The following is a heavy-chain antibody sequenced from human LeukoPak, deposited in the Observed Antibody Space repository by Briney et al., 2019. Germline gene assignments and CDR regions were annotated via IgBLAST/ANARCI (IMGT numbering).Heavy chain of an antibody. CDR1: GFTVISNY. V-gene: IGHV3-23*01. CDR3: AKAPPYKKYFDY. Sequence: GGSLRLSCAASGFTVISNYMSWVRQAPGKGLEWVSTISNSGDATYYADSVKGRFTISRDNSKNTLYLQMNSLRAEDTAVYYCAKAPPYKKYFDYWGQGTLVTVSS. D-gene: IGHD1-1*01. CDR2: ISNSGDAT. J-gene: IGHJ4*02.